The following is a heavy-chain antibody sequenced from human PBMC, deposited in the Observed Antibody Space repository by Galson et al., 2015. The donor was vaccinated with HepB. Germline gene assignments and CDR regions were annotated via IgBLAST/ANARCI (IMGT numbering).Heavy chain of an antibody. CDR2: ISSNRNYI. V-gene: IGHV3-21*04. Sequence: SLRLSCATSGFTFRYYTINWVRQAPGKGLEWVSSISSNRNYIYYVDSVKGRFTISRDNSKNTLYLQMNSLRAEDTAVYYCARASVYCWGGAFDFWVQWSVFTVHS. J-gene: IGHJ3*01. CDR1: GFTFRYYT. CDR3: ARASVYCWGGAFDF. D-gene: IGHD2-21*01.